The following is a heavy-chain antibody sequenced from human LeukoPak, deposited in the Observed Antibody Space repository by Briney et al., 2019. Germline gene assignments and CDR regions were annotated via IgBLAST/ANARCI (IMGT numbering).Heavy chain of an antibody. CDR1: VYTFTSYD. J-gene: IGHJ6*03. V-gene: IGHV1-8*01. Sequence: GASVNVSCKASVYTFTSYDINWVRQAAGQGLEWMGWMNPNSGNTGYAQKFQGRVTITRDTSISTAYMELSGLTSEDTAVYYCARGVNYDFWSGSYYSYYYMEVWGKGTTVTVSS. D-gene: IGHD3-3*01. CDR3: ARGVNYDFWSGSYYSYYYMEV. CDR2: MNPNSGNT.